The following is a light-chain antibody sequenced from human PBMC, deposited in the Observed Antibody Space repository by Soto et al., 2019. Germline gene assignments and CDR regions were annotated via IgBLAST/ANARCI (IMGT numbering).Light chain of an antibody. CDR3: HHFGSSPET. Sequence: EIVMTQSPATLSVSPGDRATLSCRASQSVTSNLAWYQQKPGQAPRLLIYGASTRATGIPARFSGSGSGTEFTLTISSLQSEDFAVYYCHHFGSSPETFGQGTKVE. CDR2: GAS. J-gene: IGKJ1*01. V-gene: IGKV3-15*01. CDR1: QSVTSN.